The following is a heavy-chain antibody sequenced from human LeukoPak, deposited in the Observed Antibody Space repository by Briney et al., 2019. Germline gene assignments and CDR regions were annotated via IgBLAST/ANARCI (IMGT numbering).Heavy chain of an antibody. J-gene: IGHJ4*02. CDR3: AKTTLDTSLPDIAVAGIDY. CDR2: ISYDGSNK. V-gene: IGHV3-30*18. D-gene: IGHD6-19*01. CDR1: GFTFSSYW. Sequence: GGSLRLSCAASGFTFSSYWMHWVRQAPGKGLEWVAVISYDGSNKYYADSVKGRFTISRDNSKNTLYLQMNSLRAEDTAVYYCAKTTLDTSLPDIAVAGIDYWGQGTLVTVSS.